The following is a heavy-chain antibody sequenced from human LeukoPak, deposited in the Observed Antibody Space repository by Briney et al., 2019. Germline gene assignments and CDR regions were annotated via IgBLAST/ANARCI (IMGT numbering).Heavy chain of an antibody. CDR1: GFTFSSYS. D-gene: IGHD5-24*01. J-gene: IGHJ5*02. Sequence: GGSLRLSCAASGFTFSSYSMNWVRQAPGKGLEWVSYISSSSSTIYYADSVKGRFTISRDNAKNSLYLQMNSLRAEDTAVYYCARGGREMRPAIENWSDPWGQGTLVSVSS. CDR3: ARGGREMRPAIENWSDP. CDR2: ISSSSSTI. V-gene: IGHV3-48*01.